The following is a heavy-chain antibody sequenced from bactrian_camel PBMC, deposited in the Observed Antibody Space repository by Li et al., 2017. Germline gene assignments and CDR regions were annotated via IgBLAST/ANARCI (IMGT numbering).Heavy chain of an antibody. CDR3: AAIPCPPYDLGMFFSYPGMNY. V-gene: IGHV3S54*01. CDR2: IYTGDDST. D-gene: IGHD5*01. CDR1: GYIERSSC. J-gene: IGHJ4*01. Sequence: VQLVESGGGSVQAEGSLRLSCQASGYIERSSCLGWFRQFPGKDRVRVAAIYTGDDSTYYSDFAKDRFSISHDNAKKTLTLQMNNLKPEDTAMYSCAAIPCPPYDLGMFFSYPGMNYYGQGTQVTVS.